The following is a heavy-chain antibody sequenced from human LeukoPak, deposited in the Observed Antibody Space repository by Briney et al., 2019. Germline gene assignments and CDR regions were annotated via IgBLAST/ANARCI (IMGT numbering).Heavy chain of an antibody. CDR3: ARDDYYGSGSSNY. Sequence: PGGSLRLSCAASGFSFSSYAMSWVRQAPGKGLEWVSTISSSGGSTYYADSVKGRFTISRDNSKSTLYLQMNSLRAEDTAVYYCARDDYYGSGSSNYWGQGTLVTVSS. J-gene: IGHJ4*02. D-gene: IGHD3-10*01. CDR2: ISSSGGST. V-gene: IGHV3-23*01. CDR1: GFSFSSYA.